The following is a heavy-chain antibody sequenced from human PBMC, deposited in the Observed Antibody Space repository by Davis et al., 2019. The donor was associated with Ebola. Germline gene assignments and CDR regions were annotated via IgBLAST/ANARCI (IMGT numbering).Heavy chain of an antibody. CDR1: YYSITTDNW. CDR2: ISYGGVI. D-gene: IGHD2-2*03. CDR3: AKKGNGFYPFDD. J-gene: IGHJ4*02. Sequence: MPSETLSLTCAVSYYSITTDNWWAWLRQSPGRKPERIGYISYGGVIHYNPSLTGRVTMSVDTSTNQFSLRLSSVTALDTAVYYCAKKGNGFYPFDDWGRGVLVTVSS. V-gene: IGHV4-28*05.